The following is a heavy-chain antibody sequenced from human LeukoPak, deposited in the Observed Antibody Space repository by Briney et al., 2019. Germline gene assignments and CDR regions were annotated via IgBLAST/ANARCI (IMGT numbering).Heavy chain of an antibody. V-gene: IGHV3-48*01. CDR1: GFTFRTYS. CDR3: AGGLWYYVSSDYAVGVYFDS. CDR2: INTDSTTI. Sequence: GGSLRLSCAASGFTFRTYSMNWVRQAPGKGLEWVSYINTDSTTIHYADSVKGRFSISRDNAKNSLYLQMNSLRAEDTAAYYGAGGLWYYVSSDYAVGVYFDSWGQGTLVTVSS. D-gene: IGHD3-22*01. J-gene: IGHJ4*02.